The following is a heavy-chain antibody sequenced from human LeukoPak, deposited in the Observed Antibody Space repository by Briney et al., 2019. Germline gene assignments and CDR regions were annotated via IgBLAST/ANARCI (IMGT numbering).Heavy chain of an antibody. Sequence: ASVKVSCKASGYNFSAYGMTWVRQAPGQGLEWMGWVTSDNRDTKYAPKFQGRVTMTTDMSSTTAYMELRSLRSDDTAVYYCARGSHEDWNDYWGQGTLVTVSS. D-gene: IGHD1-1*01. CDR2: VTSDNRDT. V-gene: IGHV1-18*01. CDR3: ARGSHEDWNDY. J-gene: IGHJ4*02. CDR1: GYNFSAYG.